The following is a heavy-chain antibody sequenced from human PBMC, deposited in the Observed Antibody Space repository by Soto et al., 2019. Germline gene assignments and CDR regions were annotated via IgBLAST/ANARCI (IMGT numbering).Heavy chain of an antibody. Sequence: QVQLVESGGGVVQPGRSLRLSCAASGFTFSNYGMHWVRQAPGKGLEWVAVILNDGSNRYHADSVNDRVTISRDNSKNVQDLQMNSLRGEDTAVYYGARDDEYSGNGMDVWGQGTTVTVS. CDR1: GFTFSNYG. D-gene: IGHD3-10*01. J-gene: IGHJ6*02. CDR3: ARDDEYSGNGMDV. CDR2: ILNDGSNR. V-gene: IGHV3-33*01.